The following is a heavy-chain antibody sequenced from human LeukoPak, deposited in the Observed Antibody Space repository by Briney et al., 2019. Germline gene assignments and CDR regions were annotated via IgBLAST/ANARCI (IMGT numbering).Heavy chain of an antibody. D-gene: IGHD6-19*01. V-gene: IGHV4-4*07. CDR3: ARTGYSSGWYVY. CDR2: ISSSGGS. CDR1: GDSITCCY. Sequence: PSETLSLTCSVSGDSITCCYWSWMRQAAGKGLEWMGRISSSGGSSYNPSLKSRGSISINTSKNQTSLKHSSMTAADTAVDYCARTGYSSGWYVYWGQGTLVTVSS. J-gene: IGHJ4*02.